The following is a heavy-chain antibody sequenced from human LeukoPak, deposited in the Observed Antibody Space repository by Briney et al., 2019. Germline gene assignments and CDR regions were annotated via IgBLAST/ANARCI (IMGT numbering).Heavy chain of an antibody. V-gene: IGHV4-34*01. CDR3: ARGQYYAYVWGNYRYNWFDP. D-gene: IGHD3-16*02. CDR2: INHSGST. Sequence: SETLSLTCAVYGGSFSCYYWSWIRQPPGKGLEWSGEINHSGSTNYNPSLKSRVNISVDTSKNQISLKLSSVTAADTAVYYSARGQYYAYVWGNYRYNWFDPWGQGTLVSVSS. J-gene: IGHJ5*02. CDR1: GGSFSCYY.